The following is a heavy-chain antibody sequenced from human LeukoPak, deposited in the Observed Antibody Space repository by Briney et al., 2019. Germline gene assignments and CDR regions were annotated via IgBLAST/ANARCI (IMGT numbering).Heavy chain of an antibody. D-gene: IGHD3-10*01. CDR1: GGSFRTYA. Sequence: SVKVYWKASGGSFRTYAISWVRQAPGQGLEWMGGIIPFFGTPSYAQKFHGRVTITADESTNTAYMEVSSLRSEDTALYYCARYKVPPHQDSSMVPGVYYYYGMDVWRLGSTVTVSS. V-gene: IGHV1-69*13. J-gene: IGHJ6*02. CDR3: ARYKVPPHQDSSMVPGVYYYYGMDV. CDR2: IIPFFGTP.